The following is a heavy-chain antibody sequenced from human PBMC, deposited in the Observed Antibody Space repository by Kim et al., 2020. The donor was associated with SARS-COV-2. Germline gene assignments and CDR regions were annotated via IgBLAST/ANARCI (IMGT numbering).Heavy chain of an antibody. CDR2: IKSKTDGGTA. CDR1: GIPFSNAW. V-gene: IGHV3-15*01. CDR3: TTVSMR. Sequence: GWSLRLSCAVSGIPFSNAWFNWVRQSPGKGLEWVGRIKSKTDGGTADLAAPVKGRFAISRDDSKNTLSLLMNNVETDDSAVYYCTTVSMRWGQGTLVTVSS. D-gene: IGHD2-2*01. J-gene: IGHJ4*02.